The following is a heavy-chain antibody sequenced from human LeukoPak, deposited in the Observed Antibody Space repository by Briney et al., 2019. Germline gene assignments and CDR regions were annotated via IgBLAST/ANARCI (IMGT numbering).Heavy chain of an antibody. V-gene: IGHV1-18*01. CDR2: ISAYNGNT. D-gene: IGHD2-15*01. J-gene: IGHJ1*01. CDR1: GYTFTSYG. CDR3: ARAPYCSGGSCYATAEYFQH. Sequence: GASVKVSCKASGYTFTSYGISWVRQAPGQGLEWMGWISAYNGNTNYAQKLQGRVTMTTDTSTSTGYMELRSLRSDDTAFYYCARAPYCSGGSCYATAEYFQHWGQGTLVTVSS.